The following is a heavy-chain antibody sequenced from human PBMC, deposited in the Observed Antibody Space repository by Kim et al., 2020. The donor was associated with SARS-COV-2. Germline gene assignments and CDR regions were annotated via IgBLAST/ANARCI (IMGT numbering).Heavy chain of an antibody. D-gene: IGHD3-3*01. J-gene: IGHJ4*02. CDR2: T. Sequence: TYSADSSKSRFTIPGDNSKNRWYLRRNSLGAEDTAVYYCARFVGNPFFDYWGQGTLVTVSS. CDR3: ARFVGNPFFDY. V-gene: IGHV3-23*01.